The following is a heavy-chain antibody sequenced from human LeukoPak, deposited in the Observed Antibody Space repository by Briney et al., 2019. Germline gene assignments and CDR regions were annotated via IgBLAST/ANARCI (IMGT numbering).Heavy chain of an antibody. J-gene: IGHJ5*02. D-gene: IGHD5-18*01. Sequence: PGGSLRLSCAASGFTFSNYGMHWVRQAPGKGLEWVAVMSYDGNNKYHADSVKGRFTISRDNSQNTLYLEMNSLRAEDTAVYYCARAAMVTGPNWFDPWGQGTLVTVSS. CDR3: ARAAMVTGPNWFDP. V-gene: IGHV3-30*03. CDR1: GFTFSNYG. CDR2: MSYDGNNK.